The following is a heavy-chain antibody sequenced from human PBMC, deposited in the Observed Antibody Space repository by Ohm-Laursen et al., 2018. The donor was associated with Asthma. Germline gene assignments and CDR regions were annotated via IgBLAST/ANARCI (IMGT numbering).Heavy chain of an antibody. J-gene: IGHJ6*02. CDR2: IIPIFGIA. CDR1: GGTFSSYA. CDR3: AREDYYDSSGQPPLGMDV. Sequence: GASVKVSCKASGGTFSSYAISWVRQAPGQGLEWMGGIIPIFGIANYAQKFQGRVTITADKSTSTAYMELSSLRSEDTAVYYCAREDYYDSSGQPPLGMDVWGQGTTVTVSS. D-gene: IGHD3-22*01. V-gene: IGHV1-69*10.